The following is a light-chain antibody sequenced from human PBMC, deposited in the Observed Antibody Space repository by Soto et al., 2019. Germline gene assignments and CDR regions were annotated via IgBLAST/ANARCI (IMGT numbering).Light chain of an antibody. Sequence: QSALTQPASVCGSPGQSITISCTGTSSDVGAYNSVSWYQQHPGKAPKLMIYEVSNRPLGVSNRFSGSKSGNTASLTISGLQVEDEADYFCSSFTTTAILVVFGGRTQLTVL. CDR1: SSDVGAYNS. V-gene: IGLV2-14*01. CDR2: EVS. CDR3: SSFTTTAILVV. J-gene: IGLJ2*01.